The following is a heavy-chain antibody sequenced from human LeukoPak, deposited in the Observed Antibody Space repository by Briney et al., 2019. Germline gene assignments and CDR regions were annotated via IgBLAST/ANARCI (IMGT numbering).Heavy chain of an antibody. D-gene: IGHD5-24*01. V-gene: IGHV1-8*01. CDR1: GDTLSELT. Sequence: ASVKVSCKVSGDTLSELTMHWVRQAPGQGLEWMGWMNPNSGNTGYAQKFQGRVTMTRNTSISTAYMELSSLRSEDTAVYYCARDRSRDKSPFDPWGQGTLVTVSS. CDR2: MNPNSGNT. CDR3: ARDRSRDKSPFDP. J-gene: IGHJ5*02.